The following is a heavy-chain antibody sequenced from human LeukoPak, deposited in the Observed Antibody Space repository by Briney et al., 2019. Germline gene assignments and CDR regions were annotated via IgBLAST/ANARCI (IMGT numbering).Heavy chain of an antibody. CDR2: ISGPGGST. Sequence: GGSLRLSCAASGFTFSSYAMSWVRQTPGKGLEWVSAISGPGGSTYYADPVKGRFTISRDNSKNTLFLQINSLRAEDTAVYYCAKLIRDFWSGYSGDYWGQGTLVTVSS. CDR3: AKLIRDFWSGYSGDY. CDR1: GFTFSSYA. V-gene: IGHV3-23*01. D-gene: IGHD3-3*01. J-gene: IGHJ4*02.